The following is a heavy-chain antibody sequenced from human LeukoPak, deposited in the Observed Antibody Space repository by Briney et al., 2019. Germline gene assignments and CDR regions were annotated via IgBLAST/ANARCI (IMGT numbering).Heavy chain of an antibody. CDR1: GGSFSSGSYY. CDR3: ARVWVDGYSYGIYYFDY. V-gene: IGHV4-61*01. J-gene: IGHJ4*02. Sequence: PSETLSLTCTVSGGSFSSGSYYWSWLRQPPGKGLEWIGYIYYSGSTNYNPSLKSRVTISVDTSKNQFSLKLSSVTAADTAVYYCARVWVDGYSYGIYYFDYWGQGTLVTVSS. CDR2: IYYSGST. D-gene: IGHD5-18*01.